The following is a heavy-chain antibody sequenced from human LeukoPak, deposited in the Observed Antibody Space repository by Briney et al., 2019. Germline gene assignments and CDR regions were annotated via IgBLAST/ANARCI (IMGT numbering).Heavy chain of an antibody. Sequence: SETLSLTCAVYGGSFSGYYWSWIRQPPGKGLEWIGEINHSGSTNYNPSLKSRVTISVDTSKNQFSLKLSSVTAADTAVYYCARARRGWYYFDYWGQGTLVTVSS. J-gene: IGHJ4*02. CDR3: ARARRGWYYFDY. V-gene: IGHV4-34*01. CDR1: GGSFSGYY. D-gene: IGHD6-19*01. CDR2: INHSGST.